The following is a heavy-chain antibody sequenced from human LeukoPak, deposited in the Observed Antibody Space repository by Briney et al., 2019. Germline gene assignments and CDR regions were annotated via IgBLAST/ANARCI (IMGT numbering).Heavy chain of an antibody. CDR1: GYSITNYW. V-gene: IGHV5-51*01. CDR3: ARRSSSSWDFDY. D-gene: IGHD6-13*01. J-gene: IGHJ4*02. Sequence: GESLKISCKGSGYSITNYWIAWVRQMPGKGLEWMGILYPDDSDTRYSPSFQGQVTISVDKSIRTAYLQWSSLKASDTAMYYCARRSSSSWDFDYWGQGTPVTVSS. CDR2: LYPDDSDT.